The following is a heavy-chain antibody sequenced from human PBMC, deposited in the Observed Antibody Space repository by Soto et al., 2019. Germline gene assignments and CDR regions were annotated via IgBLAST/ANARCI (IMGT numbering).Heavy chain of an antibody. CDR2: IASSSSTI. J-gene: IGHJ4*02. CDR1: GIPFSGNG. CDR3: ARGMGIAATGRYDY. D-gene: IGHD6-13*01. Sequence: EVQLVESGGGSVQPGGSLRLSCAASGIPFSGNGMNWVRQAPGKGLEWVSYIASSSSTIYYADSVKGRFTISRDNAKNSLYLPMNSLRVDDTAVYYCARGMGIAATGRYDYWGQGILVTVSS. V-gene: IGHV3-48*01.